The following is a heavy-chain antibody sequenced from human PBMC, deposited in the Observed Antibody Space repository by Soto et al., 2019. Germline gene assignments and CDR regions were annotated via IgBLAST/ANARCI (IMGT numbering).Heavy chain of an antibody. CDR2: ISAYNGNT. Sequence: GASVKVSCKASGYTFTSYGISWVRQAPGQGLEWMGWISAYNGNTNYAQKLQGRVTMTTDTSTSTAYMELRSLRSDDTAVCYCARVGRGYVFWSGYPAPYYFAYWGQGTLLTVSS. D-gene: IGHD3-3*01. CDR3: ARVGRGYVFWSGYPAPYYFAY. V-gene: IGHV1-18*01. CDR1: GYTFTSYG. J-gene: IGHJ4*02.